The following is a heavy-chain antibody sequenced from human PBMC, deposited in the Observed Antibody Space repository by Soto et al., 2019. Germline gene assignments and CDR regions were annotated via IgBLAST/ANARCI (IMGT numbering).Heavy chain of an antibody. J-gene: IGHJ2*01. CDR3: ARVPTVSDNDYYFDL. V-gene: IGHV4-30-2*01. CDR2: IYHSGST. Sequence: SETLSLTCAVSGGSISIGGYSWSWIRHPPGKGLEWIGYIYHSGSTYYNPSLKSRVTISVDRSKNQFSLKLSSVTAADTAVYYCARVPTVSDNDYYFDLWGRGTLVTVSS. CDR1: GGSISIGGYS. D-gene: IGHD4-17*01.